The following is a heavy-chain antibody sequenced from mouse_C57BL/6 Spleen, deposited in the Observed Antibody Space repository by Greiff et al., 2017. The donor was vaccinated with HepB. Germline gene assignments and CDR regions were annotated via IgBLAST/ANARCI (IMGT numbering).Heavy chain of an antibody. CDR1: GYTFTSYW. D-gene: IGHD3-2*02. CDR2: IDPSDSYT. V-gene: IGHV1-69*01. J-gene: IGHJ2*01. Sequence: QVQLQQSGAELVMPGASVKLSCKASGYTFTSYWMHWVKQRPGQGLEWIGEIDPSDSYTNYNQKFKGKSTLTVDKSSSTAYMQLSSLTSEDSAVYYCARRRAAQATGVFDYWGQGTTLTVSS. CDR3: ARRRAAQATGVFDY.